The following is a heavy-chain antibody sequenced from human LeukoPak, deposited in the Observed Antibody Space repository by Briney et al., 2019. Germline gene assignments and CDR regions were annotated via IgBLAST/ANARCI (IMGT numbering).Heavy chain of an antibody. CDR3: VTGIGYYYAH. CDR2: AYADGDRK. CDR1: GLTFSIYG. D-gene: IGHD3-22*01. J-gene: IGHJ4*02. V-gene: IGHV3-33*01. Sequence: PGGSLRLSCAASGLTFSIYGMHWVRQAPGKGLEWVAVAYADGDRKYYADSVEGRFIISRDNARQTLDIQMNSLRVEDTALYYCVTGIGYYYAHWGQGTLVTVSS.